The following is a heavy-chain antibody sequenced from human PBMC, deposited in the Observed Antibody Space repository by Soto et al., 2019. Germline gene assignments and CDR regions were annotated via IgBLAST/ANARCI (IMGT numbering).Heavy chain of an antibody. J-gene: IGHJ4*02. D-gene: IGHD2-15*01. Sequence: ASVKVSCKASGYTFTRYHMHWVRQAPGQGLEWMGVINPSTTTTYAQKFQGRVTMTRDTSTSTVYMELSSLRSDDTAVYYCAREAEEYSGPDYWGQ. CDR3: AREAEEYSGPDY. CDR2: INPSTTT. V-gene: IGHV1-46*03. CDR1: GYTFTRYH.